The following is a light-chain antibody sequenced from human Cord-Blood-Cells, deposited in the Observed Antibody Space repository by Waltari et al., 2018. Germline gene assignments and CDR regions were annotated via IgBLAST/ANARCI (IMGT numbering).Light chain of an antibody. CDR1: QSISSY. V-gene: IGKV1-39*01. Sequence: DIQMTQSPSSLSASVGDRVTITCRASQSISSYLNWYQQKPGKAPKLLIYAASSLQSGVPSRFRGSGSVTDFTLTISSLQPEDFATYYCQQSYSTPTFGQGTKVEIK. CDR3: QQSYSTPT. J-gene: IGKJ1*01. CDR2: AAS.